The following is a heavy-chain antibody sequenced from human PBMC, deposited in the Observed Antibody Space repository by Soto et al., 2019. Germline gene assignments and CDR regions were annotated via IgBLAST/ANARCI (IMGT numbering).Heavy chain of an antibody. CDR1: GFTFTTYA. J-gene: IGHJ4*02. D-gene: IGHD4-17*01. Sequence: EVQLLESGGGLVRPGGSLRLSCAASGFTFTTYAMSWVRQAPGKGLEWVSGISSSGDIPYYADSVKGRFTISRDQSKKTVYMQMNSLRAGDTAVYYCAKVNSIVGDGDHDYWGKGTLVSVSS. CDR2: ISSSGDIP. CDR3: AKVNSIVGDGDHDY. V-gene: IGHV3-23*01.